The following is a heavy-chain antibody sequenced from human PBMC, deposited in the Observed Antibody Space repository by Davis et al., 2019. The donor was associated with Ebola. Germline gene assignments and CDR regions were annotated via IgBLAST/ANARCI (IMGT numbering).Heavy chain of an antibody. CDR2: ISSSGSTI. CDR1: GFTFSDYY. V-gene: IGHV3-11*01. J-gene: IGHJ4*02. CDR3: ARDSAEFVLLFNYYFDY. D-gene: IGHD3-16*01. Sequence: GESLKISCAASGFTFSDYYMSWIRQAPGKGLEWVSYISSSGSTIYYADSVKGRFTISRDNAKNSLYLQMNSLRAEDTAVYYCARDSAEFVLLFNYYFDYWGQGTLVTVSS.